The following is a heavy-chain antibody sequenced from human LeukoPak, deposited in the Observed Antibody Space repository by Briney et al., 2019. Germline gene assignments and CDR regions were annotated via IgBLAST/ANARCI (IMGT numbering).Heavy chain of an antibody. CDR1: GGSISSGGYY. J-gene: IGHJ4*02. CDR2: IYYSKNT. D-gene: IGHD5-18*01. CDR3: VSPRGFSYGYFDY. V-gene: IGHV4-39*01. Sequence: PSETLSLTCTVSGGSISSGGYYWSWIRQHPGKGLEWIGSIYYSKNTYYNPSLKSRVTISADTSKNQFSLTLGSVSATDTAVYYCVSPRGFSYGYFDYWGQGTLVTVSS.